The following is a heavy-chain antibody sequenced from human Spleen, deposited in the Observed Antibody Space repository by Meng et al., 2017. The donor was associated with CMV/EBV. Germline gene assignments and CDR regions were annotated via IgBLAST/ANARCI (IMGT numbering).Heavy chain of an antibody. CDR2: MSSSSSDI. Sequence: AASGCNFSRYRMNWGRQAPGKGLEWVSSMSSSSSDIYYADSVKGRFTISRDNAKNSLYLQMNSLRAEDTAVYYCARDAIGSYNWFDPWGQGTLVTVSS. J-gene: IGHJ5*02. CDR3: ARDAIGSYNWFDP. D-gene: IGHD1-26*01. CDR1: GCNFSRYR. V-gene: IGHV3-21*01.